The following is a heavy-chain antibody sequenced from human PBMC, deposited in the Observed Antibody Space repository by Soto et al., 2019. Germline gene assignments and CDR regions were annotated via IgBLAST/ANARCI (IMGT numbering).Heavy chain of an antibody. J-gene: IGHJ4*02. V-gene: IGHV1-8*01. CDR1: GYTFTSYD. D-gene: IGHD6-13*01. CDR3: AREHSSSWRFDY. Sequence: ASVKVSCKASGYTFTSYDINWVRQATGQGLEWMGWMNPNSGNTGYAQKFQGRVTMTRNTSISTAYMELSSLRSEDTAVYYCAREHSSSWRFDYWGQGTLVNVS. CDR2: MNPNSGNT.